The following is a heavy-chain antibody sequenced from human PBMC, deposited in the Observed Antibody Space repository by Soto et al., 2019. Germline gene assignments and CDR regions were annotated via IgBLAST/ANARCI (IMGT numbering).Heavy chain of an antibody. CDR2: MNPNSGNT. Sequence: ASVKVSCKASGYTFTSYDINWVRQATGQGLEWMGWMNPNSGNTGYAQKFQGRVTMTRNTSISTAYMELSSLRSEDTAVYYCARVAGYFGVVTLSPDYYYYYMDVWGKGTTVTVSS. D-gene: IGHD3-3*01. J-gene: IGHJ6*03. CDR3: ARVAGYFGVVTLSPDYYYYYMDV. V-gene: IGHV1-8*01. CDR1: GYTFTSYD.